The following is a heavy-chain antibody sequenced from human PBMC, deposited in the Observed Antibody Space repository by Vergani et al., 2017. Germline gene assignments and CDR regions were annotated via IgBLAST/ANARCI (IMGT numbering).Heavy chain of an antibody. V-gene: IGHV3-23*01. D-gene: IGHD2-15*01. CDR1: GFTFSSYA. CDR3: AKGVATEG. Sequence: EVQLSESGGGLVQPGGSLRLSCAASGFTFSSYAMTWVRQAPGMGLEWVSGISANSKNTYSADSVKGRFTISRDNPKNTVNLQMSSLRAEDSAVYYCAKGVATEGWGQGTLVTVSS. J-gene: IGHJ4*02. CDR2: ISANSKNT.